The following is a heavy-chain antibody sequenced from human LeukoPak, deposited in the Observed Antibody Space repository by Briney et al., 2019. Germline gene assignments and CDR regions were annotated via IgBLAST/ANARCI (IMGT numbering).Heavy chain of an antibody. CDR1: GYIFSDYW. CDR3: TRHFGTSCYD. V-gene: IGHV5-51*01. D-gene: IGHD2-15*01. Sequence: PGESLKISCKGSGYIFSDYWIGWVRQMPGEGVEGMGIIYPGDSDTRYSPAVQWHVIMSVEKYISSAYLQWSSLKDSDTGMYYCTRHFGTSCYDWGQGTLVTVSS. J-gene: IGHJ4*02. CDR2: IYPGDSDT.